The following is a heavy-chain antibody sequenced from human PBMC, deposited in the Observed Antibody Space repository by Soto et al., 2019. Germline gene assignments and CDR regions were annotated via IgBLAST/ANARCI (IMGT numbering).Heavy chain of an antibody. V-gene: IGHV3-30-3*01. Sequence: GGSLRLSCAASGFTFSSYAMHWVRQAPGKGLEWVAGISYDGSNKYYADSVKGRFTISRDNSKNTLYLQMNSLRAEDTAVYYCARVPYPGISPYYFDYWGQGTLVTVSS. D-gene: IGHD1-26*01. CDR1: GFTFSSYA. J-gene: IGHJ4*02. CDR3: ARVPYPGISPYYFDY. CDR2: ISYDGSNK.